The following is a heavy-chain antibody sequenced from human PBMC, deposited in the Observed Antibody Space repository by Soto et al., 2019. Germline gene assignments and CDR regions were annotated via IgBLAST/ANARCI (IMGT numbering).Heavy chain of an antibody. J-gene: IGHJ6*02. D-gene: IGHD4-17*01. V-gene: IGHV3-23*01. Sequence: RLSCAASGFTFSSYAMSWVRQAPGKGLEWVSAISGSGGSTYYAESVKGRFTVSRDNSKNTMYLQMNSLRDEDTAVYYCAKNSYGDSWNFGLDVWGQGTTVTVSS. CDR2: ISGSGGST. CDR1: GFTFSSYA. CDR3: AKNSYGDSWNFGLDV.